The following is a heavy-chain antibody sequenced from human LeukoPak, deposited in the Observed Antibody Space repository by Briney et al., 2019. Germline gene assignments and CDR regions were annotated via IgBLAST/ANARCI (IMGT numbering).Heavy chain of an antibody. CDR1: GFTFSSYA. CDR2: ISGSGGST. V-gene: IGHV3-23*01. Sequence: GGSLRLSCAASGFTFSSYAMSWVRQAPGKGLEWVSAISGSGGSTYYADSVKGRFTISRDNSKNTLYLQMNSLRAEDTAVYYCAKDGGGIAVAGTIFFDYWGQGTLVTVSS. D-gene: IGHD6-19*01. CDR3: AKDGGGIAVAGTIFFDY. J-gene: IGHJ4*02.